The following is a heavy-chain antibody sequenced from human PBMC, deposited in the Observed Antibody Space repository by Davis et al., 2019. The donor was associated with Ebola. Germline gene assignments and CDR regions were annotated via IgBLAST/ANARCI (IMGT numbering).Heavy chain of an antibody. V-gene: IGHV1-69*04. Sequence: AASVKVSCKASGGTFSSYAISWVRQAPGQGLEWMGRIIPILVIANYAQKFQGRVTITADKSTSTAYMELSSLRSEDTAVYYCARDQYTGSPDRWGQGTLVTVSS. CDR1: GGTFSSYA. J-gene: IGHJ5*02. CDR3: ARDQYTGSPDR. D-gene: IGHD1-26*01. CDR2: IIPILVIA.